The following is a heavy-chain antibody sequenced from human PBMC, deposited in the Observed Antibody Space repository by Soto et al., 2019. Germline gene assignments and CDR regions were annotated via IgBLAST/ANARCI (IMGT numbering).Heavy chain of an antibody. V-gene: IGHV3-30*18. CDR2: ISYDGRHK. J-gene: IGHJ3*02. Sequence: PGGSLRLSCAASGFSFSSYGMHWVRQAPGKGLEWVAVISYDGRHKYYADSVKGRFTISRDNSNNRLRLQMNSLTAEDTAVYYCAKNDRHTTLAPDAFDIWGQGTLVTVSS. CDR1: GFSFSSYG. CDR3: AKNDRHTTLAPDAFDI. D-gene: IGHD1-1*01.